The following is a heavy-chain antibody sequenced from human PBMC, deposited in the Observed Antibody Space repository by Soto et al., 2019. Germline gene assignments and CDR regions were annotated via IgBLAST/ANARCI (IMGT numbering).Heavy chain of an antibody. CDR1: GYTFTTYD. Sequence: QVQLVQSGAEVKEPGASVKISCKPSGYTFTTYDINWVRQAPGHGLEWVGKMNPNTGHTTFAQKFQGRVSMTMSTSINTAYMELSSLTSGDTAVYYWTRGTFHAFDFWGQGTMVTVSS. V-gene: IGHV1-8*01. D-gene: IGHD3-16*01. J-gene: IGHJ3*01. CDR3: TRGTFHAFDF. CDR2: MNPNTGHT.